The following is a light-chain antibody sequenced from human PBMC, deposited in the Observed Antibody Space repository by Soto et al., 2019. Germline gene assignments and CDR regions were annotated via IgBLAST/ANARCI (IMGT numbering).Light chain of an antibody. CDR1: QSVSSN. CDR2: DAS. Sequence: DIVMTQSPSTVSLSPCDRATLSCRSSQSVSSNLAWYQQKPGQAPRLLIYDASTRATAIPARFSGSGSETEFTLTISSLQSEDSAVYYCQQYNNWPPWTFGQGTKVDIK. CDR3: QQYNNWPPWT. J-gene: IGKJ1*01. V-gene: IGKV3-15*01.